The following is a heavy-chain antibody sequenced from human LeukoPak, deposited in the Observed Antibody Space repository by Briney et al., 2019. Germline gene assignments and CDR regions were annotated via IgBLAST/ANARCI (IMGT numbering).Heavy chain of an antibody. J-gene: IGHJ4*02. CDR2: INHSGST. CDR3: ARGLDWNDELGY. CDR1: GGSFSGYY. Sequence: PSETLSLTCAVYGGSFSGYYWSWIRQPPGKGLEWIGEINHSGSTNYNPSLKSRVTISVDTSKNQFSLKLSSVTAADTAVYYCARGLDWNDELGYWGQGTLVTVSS. V-gene: IGHV4-34*01. D-gene: IGHD1-1*01.